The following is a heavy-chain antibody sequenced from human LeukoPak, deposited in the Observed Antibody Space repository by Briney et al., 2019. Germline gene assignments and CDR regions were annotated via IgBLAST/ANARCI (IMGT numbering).Heavy chain of an antibody. CDR1: GYTFTGYY. Sequence: ASVKVSCKASGYTFTGYYMHWVRQAPGQGLEWMGWINPNSGGTNYAQKFQGRVTMTTDTSTSTACMELRSLRSDDTAVYYCARDGASVQFQLWGQGTLVTVSS. D-gene: IGHD3-16*01. V-gene: IGHV1-2*02. J-gene: IGHJ1*01. CDR2: INPNSGGT. CDR3: ARDGASVQFQL.